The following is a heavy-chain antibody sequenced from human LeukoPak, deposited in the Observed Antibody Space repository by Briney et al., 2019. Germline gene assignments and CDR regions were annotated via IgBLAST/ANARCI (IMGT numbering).Heavy chain of an antibody. CDR2: FSGGGGST. J-gene: IGHJ3*02. CDR3: AKDLRQWLVLGAGAFDI. V-gene: IGHV3-23*01. D-gene: IGHD6-19*01. CDR1: GFPFSSYP. Sequence: PGGSLRLSCAASGFPFSSYPMSSVPQAPGKGLEWDSPFSGGGGSTYYADSVKGRFTISRDNSKNTLYLQMNSLRAEDTAVYYCAKDLRQWLVLGAGAFDIWGQGTMVTVSS.